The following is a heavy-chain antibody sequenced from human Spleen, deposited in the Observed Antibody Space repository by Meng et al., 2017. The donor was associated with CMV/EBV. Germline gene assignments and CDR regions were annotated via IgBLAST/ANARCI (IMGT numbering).Heavy chain of an antibody. D-gene: IGHD2-21*01. CDR2: FDPEDGET. CDR1: GYTLTEFS. Sequence: ASVKVSCKVSGYTLTEFSMHWVRQAPGKGLEWMGGFDPEDGETIYAQKVQGRVTMTEDTSTATAYMELSSLTYEDTAVYYCATDRLSWTGGLFRFDYWGQGTLVTVSS. CDR3: ATDRLSWTGGLFRFDY. J-gene: IGHJ4*02. V-gene: IGHV1-24*01.